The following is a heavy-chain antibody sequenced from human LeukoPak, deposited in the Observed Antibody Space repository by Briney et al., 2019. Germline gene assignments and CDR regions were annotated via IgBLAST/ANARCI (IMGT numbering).Heavy chain of an antibody. CDR1: GGSFSGYY. V-gene: IGHV4-34*01. CDR3: ARGVRRAMIVVVIPGYFDY. CDR2: INHSGST. J-gene: IGHJ4*02. Sequence: SETLSLTCAVYGGSFSGYYWSWIRQPPGKGLEWIGEINHSGSTNYNPSLKSRVTISVDTSKNQFSLKLSSVTAADTAVYYCARGVRRAMIVVVIPGYFDYWGQGTLVTVSS. D-gene: IGHD3-22*01.